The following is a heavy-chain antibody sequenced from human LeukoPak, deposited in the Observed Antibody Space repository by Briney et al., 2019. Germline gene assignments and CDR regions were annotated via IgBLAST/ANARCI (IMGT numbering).Heavy chain of an antibody. V-gene: IGHV4-39*07. J-gene: IGHJ3*02. Sequence: TSETLSLTCTVSGGSISSSSYYWGWIRQPPGKGLEWIGSIYYSGSTYYNPSLKSRVTISVDTSKNQFSLKLSSVTAADTAVYYCARDYCSGGSCYWDQIDAFDIWGQGTMVTVSS. CDR2: IYYSGST. CDR1: GGSISSSSYY. D-gene: IGHD2-15*01. CDR3: ARDYCSGGSCYWDQIDAFDI.